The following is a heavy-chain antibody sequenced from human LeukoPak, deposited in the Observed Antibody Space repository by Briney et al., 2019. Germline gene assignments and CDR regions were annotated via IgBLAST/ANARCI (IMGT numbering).Heavy chain of an antibody. D-gene: IGHD2-15*01. CDR1: GYTFTGYY. CDR3: ARESPDTVVVVTAALRRSWFDP. CDR2: INPDNGGT. Sequence: ASVKVSCKASGYTFTGYYIHWVRQAPGQGFEWMGWINPDNGGTNYAQKFQGRATVTRDTSISTAYMELTRLKSDDTAVYYCARESPDTVVVVTAALRRSWFDPWGQGTLVTVSS. J-gene: IGHJ5*02. V-gene: IGHV1-2*02.